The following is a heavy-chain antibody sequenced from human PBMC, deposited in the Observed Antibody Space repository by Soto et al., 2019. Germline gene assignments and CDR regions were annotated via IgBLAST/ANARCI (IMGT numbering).Heavy chain of an antibody. CDR3: AKRFWELPLSYDTILPYCMDV. J-gene: IGHJ6*02. V-gene: IGHV3-23*01. CDR2: ISGSGGST. D-gene: IGHD3-16*02. CDR1: GFTFSSYA. Sequence: GGSLRFSCAASGFTFSSYAMSWVRQAPGKGLEWVSAISGSGGSTYYADSVKGRVTISRDNSKNTLYLQMNSLRAEDTAVDYCAKRFWELPLSYDTILPYCMDVWGQGATVAVSS.